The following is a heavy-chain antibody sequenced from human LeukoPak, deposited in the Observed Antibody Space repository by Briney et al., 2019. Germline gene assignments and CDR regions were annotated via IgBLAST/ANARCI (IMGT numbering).Heavy chain of an antibody. CDR2: MNPNSGNT. V-gene: IGHV1-8*01. J-gene: IGHJ4*02. CDR3: ARMLLWFGELSL. Sequence: ASVKVSCKASGYTFTSYDINWVRQATGQGLEWMGWMNPNSGNTGYAQKFQGRVTMTRNTSISTAYMELSSLRSEDTAVYYCARMLLWFGELSLWGQGTLVTVSS. CDR1: GYTFTSYD. D-gene: IGHD3-10*01.